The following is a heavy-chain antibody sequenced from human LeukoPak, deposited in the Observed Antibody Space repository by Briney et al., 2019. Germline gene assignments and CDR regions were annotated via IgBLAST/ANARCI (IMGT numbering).Heavy chain of an antibody. CDR1: GFTFSSYE. CDR3: ARAAYYYDSSAYPYWYFDL. J-gene: IGHJ2*01. Sequence: GGSLRLSCAASGFTFSSYEMNWVRQAPGRGLEWVSYISSSGSTIYYADSVKGRFTISRDNAKNSLYLQMNSLRAEDTAVYYCARAAYYYDSSAYPYWYFDLWGRGTLVTVSS. CDR2: ISSSGSTI. V-gene: IGHV3-48*03. D-gene: IGHD3-22*01.